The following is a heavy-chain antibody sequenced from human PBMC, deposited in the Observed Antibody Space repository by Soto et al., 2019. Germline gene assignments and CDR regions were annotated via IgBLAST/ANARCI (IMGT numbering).Heavy chain of an antibody. V-gene: IGHV1-2*04. D-gene: IGHD3-9*01. J-gene: IGHJ6*02. Sequence: ASVKVSCKASGYTFTGYYMHWVRQAPGQGLEWMGWINPNSGGTNYAQKFQGWVTMTRDTSIRTAYMELSRLRSDDTAVYYCARGAPYSYYDILTGPRPTYGMDVWGQGTTVTVSS. CDR3: ARGAPYSYYDILTGPRPTYGMDV. CDR1: GYTFTGYY. CDR2: INPNSGGT.